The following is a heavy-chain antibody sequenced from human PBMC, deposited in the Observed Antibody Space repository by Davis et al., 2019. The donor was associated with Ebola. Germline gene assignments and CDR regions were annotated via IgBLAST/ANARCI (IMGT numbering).Heavy chain of an antibody. CDR3: TRHVPGDFWFFDL. Sequence: GESLKISCVASGFTFSSYAMSWVRQAPGKGLEWVSVLYTDGRTYHSDSVKGRFTISRDNAKNTVSLQMNDLRVEDTAVYFCTRHVPGDFWFFDLWGRGTMVTVSS. V-gene: IGHV3-66*04. J-gene: IGHJ2*01. CDR1: GFTFSSYA. D-gene: IGHD4-17*01. CDR2: LYTDGRT.